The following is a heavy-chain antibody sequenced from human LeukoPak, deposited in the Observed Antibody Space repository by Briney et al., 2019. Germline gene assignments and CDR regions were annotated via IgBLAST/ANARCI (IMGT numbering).Heavy chain of an antibody. CDR2: IYPGDSDT. CDR1: GYSFTSYW. J-gene: IGHJ4*02. V-gene: IGHV5-51*01. D-gene: IGHD6-13*01. Sequence: GESPKISCKGSGYSFTSYWIGWVRQMPGKGLEWMGIIYPGDSDTRYSPSFQGQVTISADKSISTAYLQWSSLKASDTAMYYCARSLYSSSWPFDYWGQGTLVTVSS. CDR3: ARSLYSSSWPFDY.